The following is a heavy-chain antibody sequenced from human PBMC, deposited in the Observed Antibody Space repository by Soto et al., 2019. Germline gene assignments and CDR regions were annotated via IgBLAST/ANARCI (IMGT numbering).Heavy chain of an antibody. CDR2: ISYDGSNK. CDR1: GFTFSSYA. Sequence: QVQLVESGGGVVQPGRSLRLSCAASGFTFSSYAMHWVRQAPGKGLEWVAVISYDGSNKYYADSVKGRFTISRDNSKNTLYLQMNSLRAEDTAVYYCAETGMDVWGQGTTVTVSS. V-gene: IGHV3-30-3*01. J-gene: IGHJ6*02. CDR3: AETGMDV.